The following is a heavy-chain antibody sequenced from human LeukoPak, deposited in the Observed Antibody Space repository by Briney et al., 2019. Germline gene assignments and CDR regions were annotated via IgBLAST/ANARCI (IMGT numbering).Heavy chain of an antibody. V-gene: IGHV3-7*01. CDR1: GFTFNNYC. CDR3: AREGSSDAFDI. J-gene: IGHJ3*02. CDR2: INRDGSEK. Sequence: PGGSLRLSCAASGFTFNNYCMNWVRQAPGKGLEWVADINRDGSEKYYVDSVKGRFTISRDNAKNSLYLQMNSLRGEATAVYYCAREGSSDAFDIWGQGTMVTVSS. D-gene: IGHD1-26*01.